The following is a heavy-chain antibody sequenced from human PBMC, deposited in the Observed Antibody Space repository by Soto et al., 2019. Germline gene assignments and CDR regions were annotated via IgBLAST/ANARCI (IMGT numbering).Heavy chain of an antibody. D-gene: IGHD6-13*01. Sequence: EVQLVESGGVVVQPGGSLRLSCAASGFTFDDYTMHWVRQAPWKGLEWVSLISWAGGSTYYADSVKGRFTISRDNSKNSMYLQMNSLRTEDTALYYCAKDMSSSSWYFYYWGQGTLVTVSS. V-gene: IGHV3-43*01. CDR2: ISWAGGST. CDR3: AKDMSSSSWYFYY. J-gene: IGHJ4*02. CDR1: GFTFDDYT.